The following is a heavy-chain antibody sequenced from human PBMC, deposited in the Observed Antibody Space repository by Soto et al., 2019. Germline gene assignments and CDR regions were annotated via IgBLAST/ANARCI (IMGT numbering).Heavy chain of an antibody. CDR1: GFTFSSYG. J-gene: IGHJ6*02. CDR2: ISYDGSNK. V-gene: IGHV3-30*18. Sequence: QVQLVESGGGVVQPGRSLRLSCAASGFTFSSYGMHWVRQAPGKGLEWVAVISYDGSNKYYADSVKGRFTISRDNSKNTLYLQMNSLRAEDTAVYYCAKDRDGYKPHYYDYGMDVWGQGTTVTVSS. D-gene: IGHD5-12*01. CDR3: AKDRDGYKPHYYDYGMDV.